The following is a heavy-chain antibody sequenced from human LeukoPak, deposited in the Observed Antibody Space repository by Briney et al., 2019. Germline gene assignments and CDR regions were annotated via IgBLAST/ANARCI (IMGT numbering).Heavy chain of an antibody. V-gene: IGHV3-30*02. CDR1: GFIFSSYG. D-gene: IGHD3-22*01. CDR2: LRSDGSHK. J-gene: IGHJ4*02. CDR3: ARDRGNYYDSSDYYSPLDH. Sequence: GGSLRLSCAASGFIFSSYGMHWVRQAPGKGLEWVAFLRSDGSHKCYADSVKGRFTISRDNSKNTLYLQMNSLRAEDTAVYYCARDRGNYYDSSDYYSPLDHWGQGTLVTVSS.